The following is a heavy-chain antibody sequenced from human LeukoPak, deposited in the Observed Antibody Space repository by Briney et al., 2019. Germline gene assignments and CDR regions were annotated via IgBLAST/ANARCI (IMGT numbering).Heavy chain of an antibody. Sequence: PSETLSLTCTVSGGSISSNNYYWGWIRQPPGKGLEWIGSLYYSGSAYYNLSLKSRVTISVDASKNQFSLKLSSVTAADTGVYYCARTYDYIWGSFRSHSFDSWGQGTLVTVSS. J-gene: IGHJ4*02. CDR2: LYYSGSA. CDR3: ARTYDYIWGSFRSHSFDS. CDR1: GGSISSNNYY. V-gene: IGHV4-39*01. D-gene: IGHD3-16*02.